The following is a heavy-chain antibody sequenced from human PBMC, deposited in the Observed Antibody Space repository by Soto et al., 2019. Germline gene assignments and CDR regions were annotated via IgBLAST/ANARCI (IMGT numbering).Heavy chain of an antibody. D-gene: IGHD1-26*01. CDR3: ATDPRLVGATSFADY. Sequence: ASVKVPCKVSGYTLTELSMHWVRQAPGKGLEWMGGFDPEDGETIYAQKFQGRVTMTEDTSTDTAYMELSSLRSEDTAVYYCATDPRLVGATSFADYWGQGTLVTVSS. CDR2: FDPEDGET. V-gene: IGHV1-24*01. CDR1: GYTLTELS. J-gene: IGHJ4*02.